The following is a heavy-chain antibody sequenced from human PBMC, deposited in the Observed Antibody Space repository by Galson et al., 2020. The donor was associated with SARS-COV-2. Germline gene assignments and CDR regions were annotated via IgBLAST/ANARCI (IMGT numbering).Heavy chain of an antibody. D-gene: IGHD1-26*01. CDR1: GFTFRSYW. Sequence: GGSLRLSCAASGFTFRSYWPHWVRPAPGKGLVWVSRINSDGSSTSYADSVKGRFTISRDNAKNTLYLQMNSLRAEDTAVYYCARDRWELLSFYQYYMDVLGKGTTVTIS. J-gene: IGHJ6*03. CDR3: ARDRWELLSFYQYYMDV. V-gene: IGHV3-74*01. CDR2: INSDGSST.